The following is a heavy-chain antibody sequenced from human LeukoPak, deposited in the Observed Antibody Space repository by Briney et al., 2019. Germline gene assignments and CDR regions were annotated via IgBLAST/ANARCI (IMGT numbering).Heavy chain of an antibody. CDR2: IYTSGST. D-gene: IGHD2-2*01. Sequence: SGTLSLTCTVSGGSISSYYWSWIRQPAGKGLEWIGRIYTSGSTNYNPSLKSRVTMSVDTSKNQFSLKLSSATAADTAVYYCARDFSPAIGYCSSTSCAFDYWGQGTLVTVSS. V-gene: IGHV4-4*07. J-gene: IGHJ4*02. CDR3: ARDFSPAIGYCSSTSCAFDY. CDR1: GGSISSYY.